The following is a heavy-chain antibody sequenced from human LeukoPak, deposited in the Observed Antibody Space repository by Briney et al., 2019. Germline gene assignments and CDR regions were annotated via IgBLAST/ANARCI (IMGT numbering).Heavy chain of an antibody. CDR3: AKDGDCFNGVCYFYFDY. CDR2: ISGTGGTT. J-gene: IGHJ4*02. D-gene: IGHD2-8*01. CDR1: GFIFRSFA. V-gene: IGHV3-23*01. Sequence: PGGSLRLSCAASGFIFRSFAMSWVRQAPGKGLEWGSIISGTGGTTYYADSVKGRFTISRDSSKNTLYLQMNSLRVEDTAVYYCAKDGDCFNGVCYFYFDYWGRGALVTVSS.